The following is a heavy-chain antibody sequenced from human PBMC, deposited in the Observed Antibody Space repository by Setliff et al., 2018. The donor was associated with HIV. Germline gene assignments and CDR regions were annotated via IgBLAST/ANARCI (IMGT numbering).Heavy chain of an antibody. J-gene: IGHJ4*02. CDR3: ARDRSDYYNLPGYFDH. D-gene: IGHD3-3*01. CDR1: GGAISGSGYY. CDR2: IYYSGST. Sequence: PSETLSLTCRVPGGAISGSGYYWSWIRQPPGKALEWIGYIYYSGSTYYNPFLKSRVTISVDTSRNQFSLKLSSVTAADTAVYYCARDRSDYYNLPGYFDHWGQGTPVTVSS. V-gene: IGHV4-31*02.